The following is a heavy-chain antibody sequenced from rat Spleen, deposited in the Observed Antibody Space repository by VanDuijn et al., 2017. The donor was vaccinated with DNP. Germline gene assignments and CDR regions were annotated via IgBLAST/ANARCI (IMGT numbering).Heavy chain of an antibody. J-gene: IGHJ3*01. V-gene: IGHV5-46*01. CDR3: TRGANWEGNWFAY. CDR2: IIYDGSTT. Sequence: EVQLVESGGGLVQPGGSMKLSCAASGFTFSDFPLAWVRQPPTKGLVWVATIIYDGSTTYYRDSVKGRFTIPRDNTILTLYLKMDSLRSEDTTTYFCTRGANWEGNWFAYWGQGTLVTVSS. CDR1: GFTFSDFP. D-gene: IGHD5-1*01.